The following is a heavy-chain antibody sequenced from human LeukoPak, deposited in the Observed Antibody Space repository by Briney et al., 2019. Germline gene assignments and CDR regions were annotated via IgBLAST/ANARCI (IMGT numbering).Heavy chain of an antibody. D-gene: IGHD6-13*01. CDR3: ARSITPSWYGDFPH. V-gene: IGHV4-59*01. Sequence: SETQVLTCAVSGGAKSGYFWSWIRQPPGKGLEWIGYIYYSGSTNYNPSLKSRVTISVDTSKNQFSLKLSSVTAADTAVYYCARSITPSWYGDFPHWAESPRVTVSS. CDR2: IYYSGST. CDR1: GGAKSGYF. J-gene: IGHJ1*01.